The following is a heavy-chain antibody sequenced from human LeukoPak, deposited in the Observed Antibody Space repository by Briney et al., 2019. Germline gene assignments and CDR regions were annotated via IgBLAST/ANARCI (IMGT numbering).Heavy chain of an antibody. V-gene: IGHV5-51*01. Sequence: GDSLKISCKGSGYNFSNYWIAWVRQMPGKGLEWMGIIYPNDSDTRYRPSLQGQVSISADKSINTAYLQWSSLKASDTAMYFCARPNITYYYDSSGYDGFDVWGQGTMVTVSS. CDR3: ARPNITYYYDSSGYDGFDV. D-gene: IGHD3-22*01. CDR1: GYNFSNYW. CDR2: IYPNDSDT. J-gene: IGHJ3*01.